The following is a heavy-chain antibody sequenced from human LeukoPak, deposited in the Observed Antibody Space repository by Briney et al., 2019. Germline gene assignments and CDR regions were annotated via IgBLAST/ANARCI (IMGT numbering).Heavy chain of an antibody. CDR3: ARHFRRDYPNSGSSQYFHYIDV. V-gene: IGHV4-4*09. CDR1: GGSMSDHY. Sequence: SETLSLTCAVSGGSMSDHYWSWIRQIPGTTLEWIGYIYATGNTNYSPSLKGRVTISLDTSKNHFSLRLRSVTAADTALYYCARHFRRDYPNSGSSQYFHYIDVWGKGTTVVVSS. CDR2: IYATGNT. J-gene: IGHJ6*03. D-gene: IGHD3-10*01.